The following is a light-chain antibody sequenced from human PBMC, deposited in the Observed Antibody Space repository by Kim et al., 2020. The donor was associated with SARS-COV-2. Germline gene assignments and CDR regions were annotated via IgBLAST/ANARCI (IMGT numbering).Light chain of an antibody. V-gene: IGKV1-12*01. CDR1: QGCWYL. J-gene: IGKJ1*01. CDR2: SCI. CDR3: QQAVIFPRT. Sequence: GGDRVTITCPGGQGCWYLVAWVQPKPGEAPKPLIYSCINLADGGPSRFSGSGSGTDFTLTINNLQPEDFATYYCQQAVIFPRTFGQGTKVDIK.